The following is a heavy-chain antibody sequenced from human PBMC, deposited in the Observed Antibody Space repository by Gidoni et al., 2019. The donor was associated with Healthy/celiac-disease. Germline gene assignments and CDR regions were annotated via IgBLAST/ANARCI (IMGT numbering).Heavy chain of an antibody. CDR1: GFTFGDYA. V-gene: IGHV3-49*03. CDR2: IRSKAYGGTT. D-gene: IGHD5-12*01. Sequence: EVQLVESGGGLVQPGRSLRLSCTASGFTFGDYARSWFRQAPGKGLGWVGFIRSKAYGGTTEYAASVKGRFTISRDDSKSIAYLQMNSLKTEDTAVYYCTRGSGYDFVYWGQGTLVTVSS. CDR3: TRGSGYDFVY. J-gene: IGHJ4*02.